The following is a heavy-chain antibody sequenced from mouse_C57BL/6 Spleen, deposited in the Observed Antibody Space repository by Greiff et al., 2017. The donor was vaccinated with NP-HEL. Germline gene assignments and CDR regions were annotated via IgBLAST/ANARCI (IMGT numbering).Heavy chain of an antibody. D-gene: IGHD2-4*01. CDR1: GFTFSSYT. J-gene: IGHJ2*01. V-gene: IGHV5-9*01. CDR3: ARQEGYDYDGGVYYFDY. Sequence: EVHLVESGGGLVKPGGSLKLSCAASGFTFSSYTMSWVRQTPEKRLEWVATISGGGGNTYYPDSVKGRFTISRDNAKNTLYLQMSSLRPEDTALYYCARQEGYDYDGGVYYFDYWGQGTTLTVSS. CDR2: ISGGGGNT.